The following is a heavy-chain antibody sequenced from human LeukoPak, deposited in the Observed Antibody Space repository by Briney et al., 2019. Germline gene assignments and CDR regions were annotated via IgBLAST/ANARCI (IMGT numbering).Heavy chain of an antibody. CDR1: GGSFSGYY. Sequence: PSETLSLTCAVYGGSFSGYYWSWIQQPPGERLEWMGYIFYNGNTNYNPSVKSRATISVDMSKNQFSLKLTSVTTADTAVYYCARGHYESRGYPNPFDIWGQGTMVTVSS. CDR2: IFYNGNT. D-gene: IGHD3-22*01. CDR3: ARGHYESRGYPNPFDI. J-gene: IGHJ3*02. V-gene: IGHV4-34*11.